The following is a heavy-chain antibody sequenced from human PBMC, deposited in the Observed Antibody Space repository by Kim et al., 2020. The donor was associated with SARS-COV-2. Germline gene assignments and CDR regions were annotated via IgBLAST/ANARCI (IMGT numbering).Heavy chain of an antibody. D-gene: IGHD3-22*01. J-gene: IGHJ1*01. CDR1: GFSFSSYA. CDR3: AKDYYDSSGYHPEYFQH. V-gene: IGHV3-23*01. CDR2: ISGSGSST. Sequence: GGSLRLSCAASGFSFSSYAMSWVRQAPGKGLEWVSAISGSGSSTNYADSVKGRFTISRDNSKNTLYLQMNSLRAEDTAIYYCAKDYYDSSGYHPEYFQHWGQGTLVTVSS.